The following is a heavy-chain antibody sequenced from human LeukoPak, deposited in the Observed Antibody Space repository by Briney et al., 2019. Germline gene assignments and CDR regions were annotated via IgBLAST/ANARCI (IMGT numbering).Heavy chain of an antibody. CDR1: GFSFSTFW. D-gene: IGHD2-15*01. Sequence: GGSLRLSCAASGFSFSTFWLTWVRQGPGKWLEWVSNIRQDENDKYYVDSLKGRFTISRDNAKTSLYLQMSSLIVEATAVYSCAXGGSWGTLDYWGPGTLVTVSS. J-gene: IGHJ4*02. CDR3: AXGGSWGTLDY. V-gene: IGHV3-7*01. CDR2: IRQDENDK.